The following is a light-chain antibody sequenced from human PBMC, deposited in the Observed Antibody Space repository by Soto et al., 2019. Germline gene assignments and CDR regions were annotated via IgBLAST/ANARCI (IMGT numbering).Light chain of an antibody. CDR1: TSNIGNNA. Sequence: QSVLTQPPSVSEAPRQRVTISCSGSTSNIGNNAVSWYQQFPGKAPTLIIYFDDLLPSGVSDRFSGSKSGTSASLAISGLQSEDEADYDCAAWDDSLDGVVFGGGTKLTVL. J-gene: IGLJ2*01. CDR2: FDD. V-gene: IGLV1-36*01. CDR3: AAWDDSLDGVV.